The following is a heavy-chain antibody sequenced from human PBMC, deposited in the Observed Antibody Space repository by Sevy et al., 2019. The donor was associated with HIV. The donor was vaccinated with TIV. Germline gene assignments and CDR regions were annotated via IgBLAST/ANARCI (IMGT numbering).Heavy chain of an antibody. J-gene: IGHJ4*02. V-gene: IGHV3-13*01. CDR3: ARRGREGSYDSSGYSSPEYYFDY. Sequence: GGSLRLSCAASGFTFSSYDMHWVRQATGKGLEWVSAIGTAGDTYYPGSVKGRFTISRENAKNSLYLQMNILRAGDTAVYYCARRGREGSYDSSGYSSPEYYFDYWGQGTLVTVSS. CDR2: IGTAGDT. D-gene: IGHD3-22*01. CDR1: GFTFSSYD.